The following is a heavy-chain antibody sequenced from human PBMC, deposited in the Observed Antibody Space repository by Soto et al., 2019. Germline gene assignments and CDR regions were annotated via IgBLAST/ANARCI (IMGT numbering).Heavy chain of an antibody. CDR3: ARSALVTPYSGYDYNWFDP. CDR2: IDPSDSYT. Sequence: GESLKISCKGSGYSFTSYWISWVRQMPGKGLAWMGRIDPSDSYTNYSPSFQGHVTISADKSISTAYLQWSSLKASDTAMYYCARSALVTPYSGYDYNWFDPWGQGTLVTVSS. V-gene: IGHV5-10-1*01. CDR1: GYSFTSYW. D-gene: IGHD5-12*01. J-gene: IGHJ5*02.